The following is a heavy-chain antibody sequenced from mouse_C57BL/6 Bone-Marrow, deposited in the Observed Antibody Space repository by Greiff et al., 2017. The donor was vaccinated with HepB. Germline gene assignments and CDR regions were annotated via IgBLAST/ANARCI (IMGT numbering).Heavy chain of an antibody. CDR1: GYTFTSYW. Sequence: VKLQESGAELVKPGASVKMSCKASGYTFTSYWITWVKQRPGQGLEWIGDIYPGSGSTNYNEKFKSKATLTVDTSSSTAYMQLSSLTSEDSAVYYCARWSRYDYASYWGQGTLVTVSA. J-gene: IGHJ3*01. CDR3: ARWSRYDYASY. D-gene: IGHD2-4*01. CDR2: IYPGSGST. V-gene: IGHV1-55*01.